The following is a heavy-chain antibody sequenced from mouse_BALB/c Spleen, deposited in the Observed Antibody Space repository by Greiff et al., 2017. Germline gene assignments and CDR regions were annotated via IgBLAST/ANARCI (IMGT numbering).Heavy chain of an antibody. CDR2: ISDGGSYT. J-gene: IGHJ4*01. CDR3: ARGPLPGKYYYAMDY. Sequence: EVKLVESGGGLVKPGGSLKLSCAASGFTFSDYYMYWVRQTPEKRLEWVATISDGGSYTYYPDSVKGRFTLSRDNAKNNLYLQMSSLKSEDTAMYYCARGPLPGKYYYAMDYWGQGTSVTVSS. CDR1: GFTFSDYY. D-gene: IGHD6-1*01. V-gene: IGHV5-4*02.